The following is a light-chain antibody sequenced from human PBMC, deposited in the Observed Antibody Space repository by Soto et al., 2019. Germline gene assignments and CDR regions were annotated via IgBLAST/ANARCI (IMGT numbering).Light chain of an antibody. Sequence: EIVMTQSPANLYVSPGERATLSCRASLSVSSNLAWYQQKPGQGPRRLIYGASTRATSIPARLSGSRFGTEFPLTINSLQSEDFAVYYCQQYNKWPPYTFGQGTKLEIK. CDR3: QQYNKWPPYT. CDR1: LSVSSN. J-gene: IGKJ2*01. CDR2: GAS. V-gene: IGKV3-15*01.